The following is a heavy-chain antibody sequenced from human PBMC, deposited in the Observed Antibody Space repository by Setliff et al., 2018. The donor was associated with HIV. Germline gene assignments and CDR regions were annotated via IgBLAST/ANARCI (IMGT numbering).Heavy chain of an antibody. CDR2: INSYNGNT. CDR1: GYTFTTYG. J-gene: IGHJ5*02. V-gene: IGHV1-18*04. D-gene: IGHD3-3*01. CDR3: SRDRDVVFGVVTKNWFDP. Sequence: ASVKVSCKASGYTFTTYGVNWVRQAPGQGLEWMGWINSYNGNTKFAQKFQGRVTMTTDTSTTTAFMELRSLKADDTGIYYCSRDRDVVFGVVTKNWFDPWGQGTLVTVSS.